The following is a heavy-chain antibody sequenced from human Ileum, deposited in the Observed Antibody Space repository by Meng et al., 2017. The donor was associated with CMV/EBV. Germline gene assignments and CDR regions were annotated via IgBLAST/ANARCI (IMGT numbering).Heavy chain of an antibody. J-gene: IGHJ4*02. CDR2: IDSDGSST. D-gene: IGHD3-10*01. CDR3: ARYYASGTYCLDY. V-gene: IGHV3-74*01. Sequence: ASGFTFSRYWMHWVRQAPGKGLVWVSRIDSDGSSTSYADSVKGRITISRDNAKNTLYLEMNSVRAEDTAVYFCARYYASGTYCLDYWGQGTLVTVSS. CDR1: GFTFSRYW.